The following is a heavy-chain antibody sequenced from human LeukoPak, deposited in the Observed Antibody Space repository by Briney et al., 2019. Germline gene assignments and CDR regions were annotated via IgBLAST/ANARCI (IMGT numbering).Heavy chain of an antibody. CDR1: GGSFSDYY. J-gene: IGHJ6*03. CDR3: ATRRCSIAACRASSHHCMDF. D-gene: IGHD2-2*01. CDR2: IRQDGSEG. Sequence: ETLSLTCAVYGGSFSDYYWTWIRQPPGKGLGWVANIRQDGSEGYYVDSVRGRFAVTRDNAKSSLYLQLNSLRAEDTAVYYCATRRCSIAACRASSHHCMDFWGKGTTVTVSS. V-gene: IGHV3-7*01.